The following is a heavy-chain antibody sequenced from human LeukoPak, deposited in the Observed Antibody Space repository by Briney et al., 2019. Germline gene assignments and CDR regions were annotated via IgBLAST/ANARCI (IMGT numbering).Heavy chain of an antibody. D-gene: IGHD5-24*01. CDR2: IGSSSSYI. Sequence: PGGSLRLSCAASGFTFSSYSMNWVRQAPGKGLEWVSSIGSSSSYIYYADSVKGRFTISRDNAKNSLYLQMNRLRAEDTAVYYCARDGEMATIGWFDPWGQGTLVTVSS. CDR1: GFTFSSYS. CDR3: ARDGEMATIGWFDP. J-gene: IGHJ5*02. V-gene: IGHV3-21*01.